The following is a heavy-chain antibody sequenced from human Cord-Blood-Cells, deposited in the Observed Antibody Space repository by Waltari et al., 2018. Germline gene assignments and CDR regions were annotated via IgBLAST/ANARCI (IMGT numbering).Heavy chain of an antibody. V-gene: IGHV3-74*01. D-gene: IGHD3-9*01. Sequence: EVQLVESGGGLVQPGGSLRLSCAASGFTFSSYWMHWVRQAPGKGLVGVSRINSDGSSTSDADSVKGRFTISRDNAKNALYLQMNSLRAEDTAVYYCARDARILTGYYYGMDVWGQGTTVTVS. CDR2: INSDGSST. J-gene: IGHJ6*02. CDR1: GFTFSSYW. CDR3: ARDARILTGYYYGMDV.